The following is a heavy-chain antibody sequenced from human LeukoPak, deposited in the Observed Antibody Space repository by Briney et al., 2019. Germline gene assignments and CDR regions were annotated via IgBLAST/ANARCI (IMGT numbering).Heavy chain of an antibody. J-gene: IGHJ6*02. CDR2: ISGSGGST. V-gene: IGHV3-23*01. CDR1: GFTFSSYA. CDR3: ANFVVVVRGPRGHDYGRGDYYYGMDV. D-gene: IGHD2-15*01. Sequence: GGSLRLSCAASGFTFSSYAMSWVRQAPGKGLEWVSAISGSGGSTYYADSVKGRFTISRDNSKNTLYLQMNSLRAEDTAVYYCANFVVVVRGPRGHDYGRGDYYYGMDVWGQGTTVTASS.